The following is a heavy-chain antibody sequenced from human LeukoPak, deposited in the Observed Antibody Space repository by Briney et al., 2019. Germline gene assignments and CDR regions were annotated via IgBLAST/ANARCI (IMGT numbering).Heavy chain of an antibody. Sequence: GESLKISCKASGYTFTSYWIGWVRQMPRKGLEWMGIIDPSDSETRYTPSFQGQVTISVDKSLTTTYLQWNSLKASDTAMYYCARQTAMGRSGDYWGQRALVTVSS. J-gene: IGHJ4*02. V-gene: IGHV5-51*01. CDR3: ARQTAMGRSGDY. CDR2: IDPSDSET. CDR1: GYTFTSYW. D-gene: IGHD5-18*01.